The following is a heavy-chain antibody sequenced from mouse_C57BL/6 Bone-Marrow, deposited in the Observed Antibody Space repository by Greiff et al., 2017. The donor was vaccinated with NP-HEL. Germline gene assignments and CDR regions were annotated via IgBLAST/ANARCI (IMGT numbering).Heavy chain of an antibody. CDR2: INPNNGGT. Sequence: EVQLQQSGPELVKPGASVKMSCKASGYTFTDYNMHWVKQSHGKSLEWIGYINPNNGGTSYNQKFKGKATLTVNKSSSTAYMELRSLTSEDSAVYYCARANYYGSSYSAWFAYWGQGTLVTVSA. J-gene: IGHJ3*01. V-gene: IGHV1-22*01. CDR1: GYTFTDYN. D-gene: IGHD1-1*01. CDR3: ARANYYGSSYSAWFAY.